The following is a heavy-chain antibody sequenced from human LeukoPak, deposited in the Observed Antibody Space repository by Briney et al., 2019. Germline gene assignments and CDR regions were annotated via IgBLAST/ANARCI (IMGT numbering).Heavy chain of an antibody. CDR1: GGSISSSSYY. D-gene: IGHD1-26*01. CDR2: IYYSGST. CDR3: ARVSSGSYYFTLRAFYYMDV. Sequence: SETLSLTCTVSGGSISSSSYYWGWIRQPPGKGLEWIGSIYYSGSTYYNPSLKSRVTISVDTSKNQFSLKLSSVTAADTAVCYCARVSSGSYYFTLRAFYYMDVWGKGTTVTVSS. J-gene: IGHJ6*03. V-gene: IGHV4-39*07.